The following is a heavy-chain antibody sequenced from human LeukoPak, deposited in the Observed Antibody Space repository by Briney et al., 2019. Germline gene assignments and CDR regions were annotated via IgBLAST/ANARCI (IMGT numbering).Heavy chain of an antibody. D-gene: IGHD6-6*01. CDR2: ISYDGSNR. CDR1: GFTFSSYA. CDR3: ARDSLARPLGY. J-gene: IGHJ4*02. V-gene: IGHV3-30*04. Sequence: GGSLRLSCAASGFTFSSYAMSWVRQAPGKGLEWVAVISYDGSNRYYADSVKGRFTISRDNSKNTLYLQMNSLRAEDTAVYYCARDSLARPLGYWGQGTLVTVSS.